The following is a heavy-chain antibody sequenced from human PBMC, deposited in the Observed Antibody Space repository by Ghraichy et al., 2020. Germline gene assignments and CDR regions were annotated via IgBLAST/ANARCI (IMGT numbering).Heavy chain of an antibody. Sequence: SETLSLTCTVSGGSISSYYWSWIRQPPGKGLEWIGYIYYSGSTNYNPSLKSRVTISVDTSKNQFSLKLSSVTAADTAVYYCARVLLGTDVRYYWYFDLWGRGTLVTVSS. CDR1: GGSISSYY. J-gene: IGHJ2*01. V-gene: IGHV4-59*01. CDR3: ARVLLGTDVRYYWYFDL. CDR2: IYYSGST. D-gene: IGHD7-27*01.